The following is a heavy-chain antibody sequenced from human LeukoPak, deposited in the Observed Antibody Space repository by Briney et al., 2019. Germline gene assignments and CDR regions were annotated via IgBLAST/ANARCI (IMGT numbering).Heavy chain of an antibody. J-gene: IGHJ4*01. CDR2: IKQDGSEK. CDR1: GFTFSTYW. D-gene: IGHD2-8*01. V-gene: IGHV3-7*03. Sequence: GGSLRLSCAASGFTFSTYWMSWVRQAPGKGPEWVANIKQDGSEKYYVDSVKGRFTISRDNAKNTLYLQMNSLRPDDTALYYCSTDPRLLIYWGHGTLVTVSS. CDR3: STDPRLLIY.